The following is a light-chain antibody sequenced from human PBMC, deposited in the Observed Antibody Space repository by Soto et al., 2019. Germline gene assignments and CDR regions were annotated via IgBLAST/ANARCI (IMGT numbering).Light chain of an antibody. CDR1: GXNIAIKT. J-gene: IGLJ1*01. Sequence: QSVLTQPPSASGTPGQRVTISCSGGGXNIAIKTVNWYQHLPGTAPKLLIYNNHQRPSGVPDRFSGSKSGTSASLAISGLQSEDEADYYCAARDESLNALYVFGTGTKVTVL. CDR2: NNH. V-gene: IGLV1-44*01. CDR3: AARDESLNALYV.